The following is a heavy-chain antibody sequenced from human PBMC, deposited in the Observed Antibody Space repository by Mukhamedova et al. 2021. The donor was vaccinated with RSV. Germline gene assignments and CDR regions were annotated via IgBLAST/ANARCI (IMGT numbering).Heavy chain of an antibody. D-gene: IGHD3-10*01. V-gene: IGHV3-72*01. CDR3: ARDPGARN. CDR2: SRTKADSYTT. J-gene: IGHJ4*02. Sequence: QAPGKGLEWIGRSRTKADSYTTEYAASVKGRFTISRDDSKNSLYLQMNSLKIEDTAVYYCARDPGARNWGQGTLVTVSS.